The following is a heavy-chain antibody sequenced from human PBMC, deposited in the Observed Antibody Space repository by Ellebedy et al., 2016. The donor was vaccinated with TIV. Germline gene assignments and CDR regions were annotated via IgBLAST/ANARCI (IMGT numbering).Heavy chain of an antibody. CDR3: ARGPPLFDP. CDR1: GFTFRDYT. V-gene: IGHV3-48*04. CDR2: IDIGATTI. J-gene: IGHJ5*02. Sequence: GESLKISCAASGFTFRDYTMNWVRQAPGKGLEWVLYIDIGATTIYYADSVKGRFTISRDNAKNSLFLQMNSLRADDTAVYYCARGPPLFDPWGQGTLVTVSS.